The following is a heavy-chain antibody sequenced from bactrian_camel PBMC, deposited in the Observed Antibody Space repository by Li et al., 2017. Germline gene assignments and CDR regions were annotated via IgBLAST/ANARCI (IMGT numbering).Heavy chain of an antibody. D-gene: IGHD1*01. CDR1: GDTRDSNC. V-gene: IGHV3S53*01. Sequence: VQLVESGGGSVQAGGSLRLSCERSGDTRDSNCMGWFRQAPGKDREGIASIDTSDFATYADSVKGRFTISHDNAKNTLYLEMDSLKPDDTAVYYCSAESDCSAFACSGPYCYFGGWSQGTQVTVS. J-gene: IGHJ4*01. CDR3: SAESDCSAFACSGPYCYFGG. CDR2: IDTSDFA.